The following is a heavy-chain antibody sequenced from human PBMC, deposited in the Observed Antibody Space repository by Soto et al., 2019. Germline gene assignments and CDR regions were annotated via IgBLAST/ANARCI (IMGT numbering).Heavy chain of an antibody. CDR3: ARAGGYGSGSYYSHFDY. CDR1: GYTFTGYY. J-gene: IGHJ4*02. CDR2: INPNSGGT. D-gene: IGHD3-10*01. Sequence: ASVKVSCKASGYTFTGYYMHWVRQAPGQGLEWMGWINPNSGGTNYAQKFQGWVTMTRDTSISTAYMELSRLGSDDTAVYYCARAGGYGSGSYYSHFDYWGQGTLVTVSS. V-gene: IGHV1-2*04.